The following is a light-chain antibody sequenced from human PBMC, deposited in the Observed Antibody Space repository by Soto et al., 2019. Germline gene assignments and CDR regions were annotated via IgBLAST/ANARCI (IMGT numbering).Light chain of an antibody. Sequence: EIVLTQSPATLSLSPGERATLSCRASQSISSNSLAWYQQKPGQAPRLFIYGASSRATGIPDRFIGSGSGTHFTLTISRLEPEDFALYYCQQYGSSPRISFGQGTRLEIK. J-gene: IGKJ5*01. CDR1: QSISSNS. V-gene: IGKV3-20*01. CDR2: GAS. CDR3: QQYGSSPRIS.